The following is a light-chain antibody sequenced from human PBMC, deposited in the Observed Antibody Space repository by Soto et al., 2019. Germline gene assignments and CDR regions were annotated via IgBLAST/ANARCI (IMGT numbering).Light chain of an antibody. CDR1: QDINHY. Sequence: IQMTQSASSLAASVGDRVTITCQASQDINHYLNWYQQKPGKAPKMLIYDASNLETGVPSRFSGSGSGTDFTFTISNLQPDDFATYFCQQYDTYPITFGPGTKVDIK. CDR3: QQYDTYPIT. CDR2: DAS. J-gene: IGKJ1*01. V-gene: IGKV1-33*01.